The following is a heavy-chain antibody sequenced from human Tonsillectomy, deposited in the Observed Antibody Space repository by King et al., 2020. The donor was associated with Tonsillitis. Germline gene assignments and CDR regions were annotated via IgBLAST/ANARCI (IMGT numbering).Heavy chain of an antibody. CDR3: ARDMGYYDSTGYYMYYFDY. CDR2: ITTYNGNT. D-gene: IGHD3-22*01. V-gene: IGHV1-18*01. J-gene: IGHJ4*02. CDR1: DYTFTSFG. Sequence: QLVQSGAEVKKPGASVKVSCQTSDYTFTSFGISWVRQAPGQGLEWIGWITTYNGNTNYEQKLQGKGTMTTDTSTSTAYMELRRLRSDDTAVYYCARDMGYYDSTGYYMYYFDYWGQGTLVTVSS.